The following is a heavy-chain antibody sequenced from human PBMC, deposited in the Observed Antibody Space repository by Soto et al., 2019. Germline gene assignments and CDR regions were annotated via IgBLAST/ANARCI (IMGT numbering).Heavy chain of an antibody. CDR2: ISGSGGGT. Sequence: SGGGLVPPGGSLRLSCAASGFTFSSYAMSWIRQAPGKGLEWVSAISGSGGGTYYADSVKGRFTISRDNSKNTLYLQMNSLRAEDTAVYYCAKYYCDYGRYYYYYGMDVWGQGTTVTVSS. CDR1: GFTFSSYA. D-gene: IGHD4-17*01. CDR3: AKYYCDYGRYYYYYGMDV. V-gene: IGHV3-23*01. J-gene: IGHJ6*02.